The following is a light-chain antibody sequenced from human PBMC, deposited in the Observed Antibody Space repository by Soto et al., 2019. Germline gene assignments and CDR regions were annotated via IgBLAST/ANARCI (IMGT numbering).Light chain of an antibody. J-gene: IGKJ1*01. V-gene: IGKV1-27*01. CDR1: QGISNY. CDR2: AAS. Sequence: DTQMTQSPSSLSASVGDRVTITCRASQGISNYLAWYQQKPGKVPKLLMYAASTLRSGVPSRFSGSGSGTDFTLTISSLQPEDIATYYCQKYNGAPWTFGQRTTVEIK. CDR3: QKYNGAPWT.